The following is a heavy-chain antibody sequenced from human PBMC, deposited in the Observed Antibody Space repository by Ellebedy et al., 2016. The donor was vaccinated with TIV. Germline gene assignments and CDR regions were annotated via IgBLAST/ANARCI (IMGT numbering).Heavy chain of an antibody. D-gene: IGHD3-10*01. CDR2: IYYSGST. Sequence: SETLSLTCTVSGDSISRSSYYWGWIRQPPGTGLEWIGSIYYSGSTDYNPSLKSRVTISADTSKNQFSLRLSSVTAADTGVYYCARWFGELLYVRWFDPWGQGTLVTVSS. J-gene: IGHJ5*02. CDR1: GDSISRSSYY. CDR3: ARWFGELLYVRWFDP. V-gene: IGHV4-39*01.